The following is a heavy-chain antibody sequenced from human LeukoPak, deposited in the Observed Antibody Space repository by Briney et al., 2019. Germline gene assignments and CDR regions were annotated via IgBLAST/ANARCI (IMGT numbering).Heavy chain of an antibody. J-gene: IGHJ4*02. D-gene: IGHD6-6*01. Sequence: GGSLRLSCAASGFTFSSYAMIWVRQAPGKGLEWVSTISGSGGNTYYAESVKGQFTISRDNSKNTLYLQMNSLRAEDTAVYYCARDGGSSSSRPVDYWGQGTLVTVSS. V-gene: IGHV3-23*01. CDR1: GFTFSSYA. CDR3: ARDGGSSSSRPVDY. CDR2: ISGSGGNT.